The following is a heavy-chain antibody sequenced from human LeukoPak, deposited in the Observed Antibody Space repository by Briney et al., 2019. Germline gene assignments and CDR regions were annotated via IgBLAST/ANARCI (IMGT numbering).Heavy chain of an antibody. D-gene: IGHD2-2*01. Sequence: GESLKISCKGSGYSFTSYWIGWVRQMPGKGLEWMGIIYPGDSDTRYSPSFQGQVTISADKSINTAYLQWGGLKASDTAMYFCARREKYCSSSSCYEFWGQGTLVTVSS. CDR1: GYSFTSYW. CDR2: IYPGDSDT. J-gene: IGHJ4*02. CDR3: ARREKYCSSSSCYEF. V-gene: IGHV5-51*01.